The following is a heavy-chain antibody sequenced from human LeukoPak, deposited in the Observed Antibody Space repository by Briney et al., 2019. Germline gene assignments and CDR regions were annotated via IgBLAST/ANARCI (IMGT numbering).Heavy chain of an antibody. J-gene: IGHJ3*02. Sequence: ASVKVSCKVSGYTLTELSMHWVRQAPGKGLEWMGGFDPEDGETIYAQKFQGRVTMTEDTSTDTAYMELSSLRSEDTAVYYCATRLRELRAFDIWGQGTMVTVSS. CDR1: GYTLTELS. V-gene: IGHV1-24*01. CDR3: ATRLRELRAFDI. D-gene: IGHD1-26*01. CDR2: FDPEDGET.